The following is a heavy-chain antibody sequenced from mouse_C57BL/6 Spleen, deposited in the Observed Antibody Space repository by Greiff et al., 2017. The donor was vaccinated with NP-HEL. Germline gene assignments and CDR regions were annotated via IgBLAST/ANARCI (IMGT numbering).Heavy chain of an antibody. D-gene: IGHD1-1*01. CDR1: GYAFSSYW. Sequence: QVQLQQSGAELVKPGASVKISCKASGYAFSSYWMNWVKQRPGKGLEWIGQIYPGDGDTNYNGKFKGKATLTADKSSSTAYMQLSSLTSEDSAVYFCARGGPPYYYGSRDFDYWGQGTTLTVSS. CDR2: IYPGDGDT. V-gene: IGHV1-80*01. J-gene: IGHJ2*01. CDR3: ARGGPPYYYGSRDFDY.